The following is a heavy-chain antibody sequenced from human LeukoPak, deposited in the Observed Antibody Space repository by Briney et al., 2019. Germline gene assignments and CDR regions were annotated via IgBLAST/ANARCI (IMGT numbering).Heavy chain of an antibody. CDR2: ISYDGSNK. V-gene: IGHV3-30*04. CDR1: GFTFSSYA. CDR3: ARDGGRFRVAVNYYYYGMDV. J-gene: IGHJ6*04. D-gene: IGHD2-15*01. Sequence: GRSLRLSWAASGFTFSSYAMHWVRQAPGKGLEWVAVISYDGSNKYYADSVKGRFTISRDNSKNTLYLQMNSLRAEDTAVYYCARDGGRFRVAVNYYYYGMDVWGKGTTVTVSS.